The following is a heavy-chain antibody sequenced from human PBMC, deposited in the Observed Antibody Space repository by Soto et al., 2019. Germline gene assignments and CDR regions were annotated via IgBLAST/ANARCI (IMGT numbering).Heavy chain of an antibody. Sequence: PGGSLRLSCAASGFTFSDHYMSWIRQAPGKGLEWVSYITGSATTMYYADSVKGRFTISRDNAKNSLYLHMNTLRAEDTAVYYCARRTPSTSGPFAYWGQGILVTVSS. V-gene: IGHV3-11*01. D-gene: IGHD2-2*01. J-gene: IGHJ4*02. CDR2: ITGSATTM. CDR1: GFTFSDHY. CDR3: ARRTPSTSGPFAY.